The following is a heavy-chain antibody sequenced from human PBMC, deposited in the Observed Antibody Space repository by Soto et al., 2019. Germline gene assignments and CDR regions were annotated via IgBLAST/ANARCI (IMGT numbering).Heavy chain of an antibody. CDR2: IYPGDSDT. J-gene: IGHJ6*02. CDR1: GYSFTSYW. D-gene: IGHD2-2*01. V-gene: IGHV5-51*01. Sequence: PGESLKISCKGSGYSFTSYWIGWVRQMPGKGLEWMGIIYPGDSDTRYSPSFQGQVTISADKSIGTAYLQWSSLKASDTAMYYCASSPRGYCSSTSCRELGNYYGMDVWGQGTTVTVSS. CDR3: ASSPRGYCSSTSCRELGNYYGMDV.